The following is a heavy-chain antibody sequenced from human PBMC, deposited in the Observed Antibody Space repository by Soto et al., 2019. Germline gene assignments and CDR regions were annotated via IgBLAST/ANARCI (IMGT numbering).Heavy chain of an antibody. Sequence: PGGSLRLSCAASGFTFSSYWMHWVRQAPGKGLVWVSRINSDGSSTSYADSVKGRFTISRDNAKNTLYLQMNSLRAEDTAVYYCARGGYCSSTSCYGTRRLYNWLDPWGQGTLVTVSS. D-gene: IGHD2-2*01. CDR1: GFTFSSYW. CDR3: ARGGYCSSTSCYGTRRLYNWLDP. CDR2: INSDGSST. V-gene: IGHV3-74*01. J-gene: IGHJ5*02.